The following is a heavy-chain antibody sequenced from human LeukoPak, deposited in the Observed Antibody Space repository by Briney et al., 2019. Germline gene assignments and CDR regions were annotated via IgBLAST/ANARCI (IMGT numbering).Heavy chain of an antibody. J-gene: IGHJ3*02. CDR3: ARDILYGSGSYNAFDI. D-gene: IGHD3-10*01. Sequence: PSETLSLTCTVSGGSISSSSYYWGWIRQPPGKGLEWIGSIYYSGSTYYNPSLKSRVTISVDTSKNQFSLKLSSVTAADTAVYYCARDILYGSGSYNAFDIWGQGTMVTVSS. V-gene: IGHV4-39*07. CDR2: IYYSGST. CDR1: GGSISSSSYY.